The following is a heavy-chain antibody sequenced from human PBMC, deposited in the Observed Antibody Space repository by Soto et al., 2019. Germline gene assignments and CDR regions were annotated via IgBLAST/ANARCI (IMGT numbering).Heavy chain of an antibody. Sequence: GGSLRLSCTATGFTFSSDAVNWVRQTPGKGLEWVSGISASGDITYYADSVKGRFTISRDNSKNTLYLQMNSLRAEDTAVYYCAKELTAAAQRYYFDYWGQGTLVTVSS. CDR2: ISASGDIT. V-gene: IGHV3-23*01. CDR1: GFTFSSDA. J-gene: IGHJ4*02. D-gene: IGHD6-13*01. CDR3: AKELTAAAQRYYFDY.